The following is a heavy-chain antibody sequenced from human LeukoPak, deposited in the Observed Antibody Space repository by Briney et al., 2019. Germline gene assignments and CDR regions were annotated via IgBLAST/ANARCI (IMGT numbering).Heavy chain of an antibody. V-gene: IGHV3-30*18. D-gene: IGHD3-22*01. J-gene: IGHJ4*02. Sequence: GGSLRLSCAASGFTFRAFGMHWVRQPPGKGLEWVAVISYDGNIRYYADSVKGRFTISRDNSRNTLYLQTNSLRAEDTALYYCAKLSDSSGYYWQPHFDYWGQGTLVTVSS. CDR1: GFTFRAFG. CDR2: ISYDGNIR. CDR3: AKLSDSSGYYWQPHFDY.